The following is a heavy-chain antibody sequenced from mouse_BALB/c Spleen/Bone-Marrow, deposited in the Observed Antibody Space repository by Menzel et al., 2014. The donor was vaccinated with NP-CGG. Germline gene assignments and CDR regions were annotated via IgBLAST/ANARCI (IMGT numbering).Heavy chain of an antibody. Sequence: VQVVESGAELVKPGASVKMSCKASGYTFTSYWMHWVKQRPGQGLEWIGVIDPSDSCTSYNQKFKGKATLTVDTSSSTAYMQLSSLTSEDSAVYYCTRGDYDWYFDVWGAGTTVTVSS. CDR3: TRGDYDWYFDV. CDR2: IDPSDSCT. V-gene: IGHV1S127*01. D-gene: IGHD2-4*01. CDR1: GYTFTSYW. J-gene: IGHJ1*01.